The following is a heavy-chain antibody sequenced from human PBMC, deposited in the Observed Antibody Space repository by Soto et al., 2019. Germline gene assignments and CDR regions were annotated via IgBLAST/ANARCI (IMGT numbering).Heavy chain of an antibody. J-gene: IGHJ4*02. V-gene: IGHV3-21*01. CDR3: ARESGIVADSADY. D-gene: IGHD1-26*01. CDR2: ISSSSRYI. CDR1: GFTFSSYN. Sequence: EVQLVESGGGLVKPGGSLRLSCAASGFTFSSYNMNWVRQAPGKGLEWVSSISSSSRYIYYADSVKGRFTISRDNAKNSLYLQMNSLRAEDTAVYYCARESGIVADSADYWGQGTLVTVSS.